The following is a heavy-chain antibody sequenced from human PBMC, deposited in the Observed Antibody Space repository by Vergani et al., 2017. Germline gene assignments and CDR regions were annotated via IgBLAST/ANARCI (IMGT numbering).Heavy chain of an antibody. D-gene: IGHD2-15*01. J-gene: IGHJ4*02. CDR3: ARYPAYCSGGSCYSVHDY. CDR2: TNSDGSST. Sequence: EVQLVESGGGLVQPGGSLRLSCAASGFTFSSYWMHWVRQAPGKGLVWVSRTNSDGSSTNYADSVKGRFTISRDNAKNTLYLQMISLRAEDTAVYYCARYPAYCSGGSCYSVHDYWGQGTLVTVSS. V-gene: IGHV3-74*01. CDR1: GFTFSSYW.